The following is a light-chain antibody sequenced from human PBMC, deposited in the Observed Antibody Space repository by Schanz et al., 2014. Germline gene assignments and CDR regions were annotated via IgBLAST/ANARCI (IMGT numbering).Light chain of an antibody. CDR1: SSDVGSYNL. J-gene: IGLJ2*01. CDR3: CSYAGSDSWV. V-gene: IGLV2-23*01. Sequence: QSALTQPPSASGSPGQSITISCTGTSSDVGSYNLVSWYQQHPGKAPKLMIYEGSKWPSGVSNRFSGSKSGNTASLTISGLQAEDEAEYYCCSYAGSDSWVFGGGTKLTVL. CDR2: EGS.